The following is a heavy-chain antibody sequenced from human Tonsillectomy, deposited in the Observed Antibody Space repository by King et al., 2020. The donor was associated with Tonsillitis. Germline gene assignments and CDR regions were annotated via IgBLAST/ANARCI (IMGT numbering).Heavy chain of an antibody. J-gene: IGHJ4*02. CDR2: IFHSGST. CDR3: ARFYYDYWSGYDFFDY. CDR1: GYSISSGSY. V-gene: IGHV4-38-2*02. Sequence: QLQESGPGLVKPSETLSLTCTVSGYSISSGSYWGWIRQPPGKGLEWIGSIFHSGSTSYNPSLKSRVTISVDKSKNQFSLKLSSVTAADTAVYYCARFYYDYWSGYDFFDYWVQGTLVTVSS. D-gene: IGHD3-3*01.